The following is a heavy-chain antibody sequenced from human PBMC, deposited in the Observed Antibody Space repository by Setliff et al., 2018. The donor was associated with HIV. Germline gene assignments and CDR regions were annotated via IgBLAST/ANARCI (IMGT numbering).Heavy chain of an antibody. Sequence: GASVQVSCKASGDPFTSYDINWVRQATGPGLEWMGWMNPNSGNTGYAQKFQGRVTMTRNTSKSTAYMELSSLSSDDTAVYYCASSWSRIRYYGMDVWGQGTTVTVSS. CDR3: ASSWSRIRYYGMDV. CDR1: GDPFTSYD. CDR2: MNPNSGNT. J-gene: IGHJ6*02. V-gene: IGHV1-8*02. D-gene: IGHD6-13*01.